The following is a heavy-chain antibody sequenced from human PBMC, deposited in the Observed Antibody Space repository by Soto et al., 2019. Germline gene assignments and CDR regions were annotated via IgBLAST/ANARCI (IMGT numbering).Heavy chain of an antibody. D-gene: IGHD3-9*01. V-gene: IGHV1-8*01. CDR3: ARLDDILTGYTFYYYGMDV. CDR2: MNPNSGNT. CDR1: GYTFTSYD. J-gene: IGHJ6*02. Sequence: ASVKVSCKXSGYTFTSYDINWVRQATGQGLEWMGWMNPNSGNTGYAQKFQGRVTMTRNTSISTAYMELSSLRSEDTAVYYCARLDDILTGYTFYYYGMDVWGQGTTVTVSS.